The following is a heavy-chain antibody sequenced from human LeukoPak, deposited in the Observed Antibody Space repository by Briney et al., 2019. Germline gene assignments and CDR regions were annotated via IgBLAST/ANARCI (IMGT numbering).Heavy chain of an antibody. D-gene: IGHD5-12*01. J-gene: IGHJ4*02. CDR3: AKPLKRGYSGYHDY. V-gene: IGHV3-7*03. CDR1: GFTFSSYW. CDR2: IKQDGSEK. Sequence: GGSLRLSCAASGFTFSSYWMSWVRQAPGKGLEWVANIKQDGSEKYYVDSVKGRFTISRDNSKNTLYLQMNSLRAEDTAVYYCAKPLKRGYSGYHDYWGQGTLVTVSS.